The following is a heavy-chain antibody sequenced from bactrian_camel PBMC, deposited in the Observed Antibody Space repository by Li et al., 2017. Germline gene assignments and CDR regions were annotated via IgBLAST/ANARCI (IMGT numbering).Heavy chain of an antibody. D-gene: IGHD2*01. Sequence: HVQLVESGGGLVQPGGSLRLSCASSALTLSSADVNWVRQAPGKGLEWVSANNTGGGSTYYSDSVKGRFTISRDNTKNTLYLQMNNLKSEDTALYYCAKALGGGNYYTGEYNYWGQGTQVTVS. V-gene: IGHV3S1*01. CDR3: AKALGGGNYYTGEYNY. CDR1: ALTLSSAD. J-gene: IGHJ4*01. CDR2: NNTGGGST.